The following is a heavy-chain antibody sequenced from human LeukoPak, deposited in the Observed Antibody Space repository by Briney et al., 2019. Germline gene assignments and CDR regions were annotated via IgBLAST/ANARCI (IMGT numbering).Heavy chain of an antibody. CDR3: ARLVLEVDGYNYVKSLGP. CDR1: GGSISSSSYY. Sequence: SETLSLTCTVSGGSISSSSYYWGWIRPPPGKGLEWIGSIYYSRSTYYNPSLKSRVTISVDTSKNLFSLRLISVTAADTDVYYCARLVLEVDGYNYVKSLGPWGQGTLVTVSS. V-gene: IGHV4-39*01. D-gene: IGHD5-24*01. J-gene: IGHJ5*02. CDR2: IYYSRST.